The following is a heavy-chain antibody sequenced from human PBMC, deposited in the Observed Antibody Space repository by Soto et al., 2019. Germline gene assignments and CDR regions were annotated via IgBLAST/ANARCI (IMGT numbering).Heavy chain of an antibody. CDR1: GDSISSYY. V-gene: IGHV4-4*07. Sequence: TLSLTCTVSGDSISSYYWSWIRQPAGKGLEWIGRMYSSGSTNYNPPLKSRVTMSLDTSKNQFSLNLSSVTAADTAVYFCARDVRSNIWYSPGYWGQGTLVTVSS. CDR3: ARDVRSNIWYSPGY. D-gene: IGHD2-21*02. J-gene: IGHJ4*02. CDR2: MYSSGST.